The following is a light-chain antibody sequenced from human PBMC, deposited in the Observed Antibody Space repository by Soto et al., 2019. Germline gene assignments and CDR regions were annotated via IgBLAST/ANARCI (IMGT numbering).Light chain of an antibody. J-gene: IGLJ1*01. Sequence: QSVLTQPPSVSGAPGQRVTISCTGSNSNIGAGYDVHWYQQLPRIAPKLLIYGNNIRPSGVSDRFSGSKSDNTASLTISGLQTEDEADYYCCSYVSSKTYVFGTGTKLTVL. CDR3: CSYVSSKTYV. CDR1: NSNIGAGYD. CDR2: GNN. V-gene: IGLV1-40*01.